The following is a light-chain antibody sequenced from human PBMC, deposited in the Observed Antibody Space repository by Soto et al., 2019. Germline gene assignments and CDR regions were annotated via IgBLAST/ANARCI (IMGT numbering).Light chain of an antibody. CDR2: AAS. V-gene: IGKV1-9*01. CDR1: QGIDTS. J-gene: IGKJ5*01. CDR3: QQLHGYPIT. Sequence: ILLTQSPSSQSASVGDRVTITCRASQGIDTSLAWYQQKPGKAPKLLIYAASNFQSGVPSRFSGSGSGTHFTLTISSLQPEDFATYYCQQLHGYPITFGQGTRLENK.